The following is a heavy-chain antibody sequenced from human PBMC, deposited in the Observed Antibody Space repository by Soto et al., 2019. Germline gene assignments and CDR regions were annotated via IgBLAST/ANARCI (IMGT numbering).Heavy chain of an antibody. J-gene: IGHJ4*02. CDR1: GCTFSSYG. D-gene: IGHD3-22*01. CDR3: AKEWVYDSSGWSFDY. CDR2: VSDDGSNK. V-gene: IGHV3-30*18. Sequence: PGGSLRLSCAASGCTFSSYGMHWVRQAPGKGLEWVAVVSDDGSNKYYADSVKGRFTIPRDNSKNTLYLQMNSLRAEDTAVYYCAKEWVYDSSGWSFDYWGQGTLVTVSS.